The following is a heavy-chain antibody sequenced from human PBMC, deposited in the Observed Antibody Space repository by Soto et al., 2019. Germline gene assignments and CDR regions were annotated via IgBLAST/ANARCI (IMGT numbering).Heavy chain of an antibody. J-gene: IGHJ4*02. CDR2: IFWDDDK. CDR3: AHRMGKYNFWNGGYFDF. CDR1: GFPIQTWGVG. V-gene: IGHV2-5*02. D-gene: IGHD3-3*01. Sequence: GSGPTLVDPKQTLTLAWTFRGFPIQTWGVGVGWVRPPPGKPLEWLAVIFWDDDKRYSPSLKSRLTIFKDTSKNQVVLLMTNMDPVDTATYYCAHRMGKYNFWNGGYFDFWGQGILVTVSS.